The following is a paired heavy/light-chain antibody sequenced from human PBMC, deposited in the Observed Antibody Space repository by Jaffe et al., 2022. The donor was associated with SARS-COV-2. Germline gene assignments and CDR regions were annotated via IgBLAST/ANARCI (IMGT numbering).Light chain of an antibody. CDR3: CSYAGSSTFVV. CDR1: SSDVGTYNL. Sequence: QSALTQPASVSGSPGQSITISCTGTSSDVGTYNLVSWYQQHPGKAPKLVIYEGSKRPSGVSNRFSGSKSGNTASLTISGLQAGDEADYHCCSYAGSSTFVVFGGGTKLTVL. V-gene: IGLV2-23*03. CDR2: EGS. J-gene: IGLJ2*01.
Heavy chain of an antibody. CDR2: ISGSGGST. Sequence: EVQLLESGGGSVQPGGSLRLSCAASGITFSIFAMTWVRQAPGKGLEWVSGISGSGGSTYYADSMTGRFTISRDNSKNTLFLQMNSLRAEDTAVYFCATARGDVIIVPADYWGQGTLVTVSS. D-gene: IGHD2-2*01. CDR3: ATARGDVIIVPADY. V-gene: IGHV3-23*01. J-gene: IGHJ4*02. CDR1: GITFSIFA.